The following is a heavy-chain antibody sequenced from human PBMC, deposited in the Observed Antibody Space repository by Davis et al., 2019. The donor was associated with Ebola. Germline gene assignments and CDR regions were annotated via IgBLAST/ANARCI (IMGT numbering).Heavy chain of an antibody. Sequence: GESLKISCKGSGYSFTSYWIGWVRQMPGKGLEWMGIIYPGDSDTRYSPSFQGQVTISADKSISTAYLQWSSLKASDTAMYYCARHLGSNYDYVWGSYRWGAPDYWGQGTLVTVSS. CDR1: GYSFTSYW. J-gene: IGHJ4*02. CDR2: IYPGDSDT. V-gene: IGHV5-51*01. D-gene: IGHD3-16*02. CDR3: ARHLGSNYDYVWGSYRWGAPDY.